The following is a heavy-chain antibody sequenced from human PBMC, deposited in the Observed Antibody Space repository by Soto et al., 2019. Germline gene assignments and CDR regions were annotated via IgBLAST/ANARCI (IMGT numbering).Heavy chain of an antibody. Sequence: EVQLVESGGGLVQPGGSLRLSCAASGFTFSSYWMSWVRQAQGKGLEWVANIKQDGSEKYYVDSVKGRFAISRDNAKNSLYLQMNSLRAEDTAVYYCARDRRYSSGWYGNWFDPWRQGTLVTVSS. D-gene: IGHD6-19*01. J-gene: IGHJ5*02. CDR1: GFTFSSYW. CDR3: ARDRRYSSGWYGNWFDP. V-gene: IGHV3-7*01. CDR2: IKQDGSEK.